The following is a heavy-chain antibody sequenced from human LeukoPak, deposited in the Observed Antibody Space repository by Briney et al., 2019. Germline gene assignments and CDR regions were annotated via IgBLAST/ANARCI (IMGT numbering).Heavy chain of an antibody. Sequence: GGSLRLSCAASGFTFSSYWMHWVRQAPGKGLVWVSRINSDGSSTSYADSVKGRFTISRDNAKNTLYLQMNSLRAEDTAVYYCAGVSYGGDAFDIWGQGTMVTVSS. CDR1: GFTFSSYW. J-gene: IGHJ3*02. D-gene: IGHD4-23*01. CDR3: AGVSYGGDAFDI. V-gene: IGHV3-74*01. CDR2: INSDGSST.